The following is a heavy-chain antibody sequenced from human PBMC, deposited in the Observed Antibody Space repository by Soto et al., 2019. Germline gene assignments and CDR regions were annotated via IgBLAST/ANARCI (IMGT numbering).Heavy chain of an antibody. Sequence: QITLKESGPTLVKPTQTLTLTCTFSAFSLSTGGVGVGWIRQPPGKALEWLALIYWDDDKRYSPSLRSRLTITNETSKNPWVLTMTNMDPVDTATYYCIQSRCGGDCLQSYASYYYYGMDVWGQGTTVTVSS. V-gene: IGHV2-5*02. CDR1: AFSLSTGGVG. CDR2: IYWDDDK. CDR3: IQSRCGGDCLQSYASYYYYGMDV. J-gene: IGHJ6*02. D-gene: IGHD2-21*02.